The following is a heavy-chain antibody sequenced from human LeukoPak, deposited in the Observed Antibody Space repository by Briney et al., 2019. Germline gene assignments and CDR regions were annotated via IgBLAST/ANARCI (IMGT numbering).Heavy chain of an antibody. CDR3: ARSSARHLWPTVYN. D-gene: IGHD5-18*01. CDR2: INPIGGST. Sequence: ASVKDSSKAAGFTFSNYYIHWVREAPGQGLEWMGIINPIGGSTIYAQKFQGRVTMTTDTSTSTAYMELRSLRSDDSAVYFCARSSARHLWPTVYNWGEGTLVIVSS. J-gene: IGHJ4*02. V-gene: IGHV1-46*01. CDR1: GFTFSNYY.